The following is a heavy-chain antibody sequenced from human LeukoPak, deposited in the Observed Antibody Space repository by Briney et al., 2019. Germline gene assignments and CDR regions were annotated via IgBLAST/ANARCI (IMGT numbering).Heavy chain of an antibody. CDR3: ARDWEQLVPDNWFDP. Sequence: SGGSLRLSCAASGFTFSKHWMSWVRQAPGKGLEWVANIKQDGSEKYYVDSVKGRFTISRDNAKNSLYLQMNSLRAEDTAVYYCARDWEQLVPDNWFDPWGQGTLVTVSS. V-gene: IGHV3-7*01. CDR1: GFTFSKHW. J-gene: IGHJ5*02. D-gene: IGHD6-6*01. CDR2: IKQDGSEK.